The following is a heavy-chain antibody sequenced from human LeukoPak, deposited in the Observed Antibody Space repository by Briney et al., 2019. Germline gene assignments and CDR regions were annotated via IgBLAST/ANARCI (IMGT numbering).Heavy chain of an antibody. CDR3: AKDWGAVAAPGGFDY. J-gene: IGHJ4*02. CDR2: INPNSGGT. D-gene: IGHD6-19*01. V-gene: IGHV1-2*02. Sequence: ASVKVSCKASGYTFTGYYMHWVRQAPGQGLEWMGWINPNSGGTNYAQKFQGRVTMTRDTSISTAYMELSRLRSDDTAVYYCAKDWGAVAAPGGFDYWGQGTLVTVSS. CDR1: GYTFTGYY.